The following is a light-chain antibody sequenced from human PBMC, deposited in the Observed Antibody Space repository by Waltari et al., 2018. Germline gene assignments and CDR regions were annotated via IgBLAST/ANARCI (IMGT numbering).Light chain of an antibody. CDR3: LVWHSTIDHQGV. V-gene: IGLV3-21*04. Sequence: SYVVTQSPSVSVAPGETARITCGGDNIGSKSVHWYQQRPGQAPVLVISYDSDRPSGIPERFSGSNSGNTATLTISWVEAEDEADYDCLVWHSTIDHQGVFGGGTKVTVL. CDR2: YDS. J-gene: IGLJ2*01. CDR1: NIGSKS.